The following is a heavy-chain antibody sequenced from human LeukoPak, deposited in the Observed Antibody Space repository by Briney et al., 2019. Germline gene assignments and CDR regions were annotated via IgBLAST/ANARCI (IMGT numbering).Heavy chain of an antibody. V-gene: IGHV3-66*04. Sequence: GGSLRLSCAASGFTVSSNYMSWVRQAPGKGLEWVSVIYSGGSTYYADSVKGRFTISRDNSKNTLYLQMNSLRAEDTAVYYCARQYCSGGSCYSGYFDYRGQGTLVTVSS. CDR2: IYSGGST. CDR3: ARQYCSGGSCYSGYFDY. J-gene: IGHJ4*02. CDR1: GFTVSSNY. D-gene: IGHD2-15*01.